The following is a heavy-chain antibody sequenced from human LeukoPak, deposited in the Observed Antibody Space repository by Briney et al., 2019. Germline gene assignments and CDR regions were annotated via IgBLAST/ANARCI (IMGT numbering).Heavy chain of an antibody. CDR2: ITPTGGTT. Sequence: GGSLRLSCAASGFTFNTYAMSWVRQAPGEGLEWVSSITPTGGTTYYADSVKGRFTISRDNSKKTLYLQMNSLRAEDTAVYYCAKWTSARGSTFDYWGQGTLVTVSS. J-gene: IGHJ4*02. CDR3: AKWTSARGSTFDY. D-gene: IGHD3/OR15-3a*01. V-gene: IGHV3-23*01. CDR1: GFTFNTYA.